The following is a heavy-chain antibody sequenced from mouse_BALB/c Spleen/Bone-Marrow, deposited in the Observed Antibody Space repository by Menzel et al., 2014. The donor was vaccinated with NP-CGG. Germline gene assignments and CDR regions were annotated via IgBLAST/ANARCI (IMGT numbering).Heavy chain of an antibody. V-gene: IGHV2-9*02. J-gene: IGHJ3*01. Sequence: VQGVESGPGLVAPSQSLSITCTVSEFSLTSYGVHWVRQPPGKGLEWLGVIWAGGSTNYNSALMSRLSISKDNSKSXVFSKMNSLQTDDTAMYYCARGGSSRAWFAYWGQGALVTVSA. CDR2: IWAGGST. D-gene: IGHD1-1*01. CDR3: ARGGSSRAWFAY. CDR1: EFSLTSYG.